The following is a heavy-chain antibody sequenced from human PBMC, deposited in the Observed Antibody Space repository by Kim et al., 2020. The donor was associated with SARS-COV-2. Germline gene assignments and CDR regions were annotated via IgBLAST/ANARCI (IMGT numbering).Heavy chain of an antibody. Sequence: GGSLRLSCAASGFIFSNYGMHWVRQAPGKGLEWVATTSYDENLKFCAASMKGRFTISKDNSMNTLYLQMNSLRTEDTAVYFCTKALPRGQGLGNTEFDYWSQGTLVTVSS. CDR2: TSYDENLK. D-gene: IGHD7-27*01. V-gene: IGHV3-30*18. J-gene: IGHJ4*02. CDR1: GFIFSNYG. CDR3: TKALPRGQGLGNTEFDY.